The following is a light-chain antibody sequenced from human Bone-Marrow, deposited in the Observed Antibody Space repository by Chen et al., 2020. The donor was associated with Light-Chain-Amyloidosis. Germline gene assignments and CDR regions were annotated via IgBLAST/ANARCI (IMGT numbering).Light chain of an antibody. Sequence: QSALTQPASVSGSPGQSITISCTGTSSDVGGDNHVSWYQQHPDKAPKLMIYEVTTRPSWVPDRFSGSKSDNTASLTISELQTEDEADYFCISYTITNTLGFGSGTRVTVL. CDR2: EVT. CDR3: ISYTITNTLG. V-gene: IGLV2-14*01. CDR1: SSDVGGDNH. J-gene: IGLJ1*01.